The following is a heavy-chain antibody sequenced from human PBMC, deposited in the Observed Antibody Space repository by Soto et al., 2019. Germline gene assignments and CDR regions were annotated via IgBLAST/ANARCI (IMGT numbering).Heavy chain of an antibody. CDR2: ISSSSSYI. V-gene: IGHV3-21*01. J-gene: IGHJ4*02. CDR3: ARDFDYDYIWGSYRLADY. CDR1: GFTFSSYS. D-gene: IGHD3-16*02. Sequence: GGSLRLSCAASGFTFSSYSMNWVRQAPGKGLEWVSSISSSSSYIYYADSVKGRFTISRDNAKNSLYLQMNSLRAEDTAVYYCARDFDYDYIWGSYRLADYWGQGTLVTVSS.